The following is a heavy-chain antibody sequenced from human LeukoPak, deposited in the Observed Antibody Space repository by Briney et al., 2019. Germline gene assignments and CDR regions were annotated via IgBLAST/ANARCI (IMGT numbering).Heavy chain of an antibody. CDR2: ITPSGGST. D-gene: IGHD3-22*01. V-gene: IGHV3-23*01. CDR3: AKRGSSGRIDY. CDR1: GFTFSSLA. J-gene: IGHJ4*02. Sequence: GGSLRLSCTASGFTFSSLAMTWVRQAPGKGLEWVSSITPSGGSTYYADSVKGRFTISRDNSKNTLYLQMNSLRAEDTAVYFCAKRGSSGRIDYWGQGTLVTVSS.